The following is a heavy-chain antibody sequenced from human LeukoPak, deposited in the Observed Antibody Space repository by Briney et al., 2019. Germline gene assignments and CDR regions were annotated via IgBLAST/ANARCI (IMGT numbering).Heavy chain of an antibody. CDR1: GYTFSSYA. J-gene: IGHJ4*02. CDR2: MNPNSGNT. V-gene: IGHV1-8*02. CDR3: ARVTTKRRHTFDY. Sequence: ASVKVSCKASGYTFSSYAMNWVRQAPGQGLEWMGWMNPNSGNTGYAQKFQGRVTMTRNTSISTAYMELSSLRSEDTAVYYCARVTTKRRHTFDYWGQGTLVTVSS. D-gene: IGHD4-11*01.